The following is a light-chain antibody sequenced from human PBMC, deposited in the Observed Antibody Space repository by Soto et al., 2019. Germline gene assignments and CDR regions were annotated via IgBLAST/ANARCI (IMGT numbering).Light chain of an antibody. V-gene: IGKV1-5*03. CDR3: QQYNSYSYT. Sequence: DFQMTQSPSTLSASVGDRVAITCRASQSINNWLAWYQQKPGKVPKLLIYEASNLQSGVPSRFSGSGSGTEFILTISSLQPDDFATYYCQQYNSYSYTFGQGTKVDIK. CDR2: EAS. J-gene: IGKJ2*01. CDR1: QSINNW.